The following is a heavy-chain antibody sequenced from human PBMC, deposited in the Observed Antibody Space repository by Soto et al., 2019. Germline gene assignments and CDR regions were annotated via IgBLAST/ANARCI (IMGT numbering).Heavy chain of an antibody. CDR2: ISGTSVYI. V-gene: IGHV3-21*01. CDR1: GFTFINYN. J-gene: IGHJ5*02. CDR3: AREGALKPFSS. Sequence: WGSLRLSCVASGFTFINYNMNFFRHSPVKWLEWVSHISGTSVYIHYADSVKGRFTISRDNAKNSVYLQMDSLRVEDTAVYYCAREGALKPFSSWGQGALVTVSS.